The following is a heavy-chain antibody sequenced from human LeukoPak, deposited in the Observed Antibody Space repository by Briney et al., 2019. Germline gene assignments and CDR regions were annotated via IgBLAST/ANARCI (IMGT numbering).Heavy chain of an antibody. CDR1: GGSISSSTYY. CDR2: ISYSGHI. D-gene: IGHD3-16*01. CDR3: ARQRRLELPDY. J-gene: IGHJ4*02. V-gene: IGHV4-39*01. Sequence: SETMSLTCTVSGGSISSSTYYWGWIRQPPGKGLEWIGSISYSGHIYYSPSLKSRVTISVDTSKNQFSLKLSSVTAADTAVYYCARQRRLELPDYWGQGTLVTVSS.